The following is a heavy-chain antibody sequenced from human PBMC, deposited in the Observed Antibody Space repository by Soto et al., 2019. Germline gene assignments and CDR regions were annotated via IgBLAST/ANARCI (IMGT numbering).Heavy chain of an antibody. Sequence: SEKLSLTCTFSGGSIRSYYWSWIRQPPGKGLEWIGYIYYSGSTNYNPSLKSRVTISVDTSKNQFSLKLSSVTAADTAVYYCARTTHHYINGFHPWGQGSPVTVFS. V-gene: IGHV4-59*01. D-gene: IGHD4-4*01. CDR2: IYYSGST. J-gene: IGHJ5*02. CDR1: GGSIRSYY. CDR3: ARTTHHYINGFHP.